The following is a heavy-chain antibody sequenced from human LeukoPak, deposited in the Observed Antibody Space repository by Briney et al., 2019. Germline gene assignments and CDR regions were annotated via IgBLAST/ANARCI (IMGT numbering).Heavy chain of an antibody. CDR1: GYTFTGYY. Sequence: ASVKVSCKASGYTFTGYYMHWVRQAPGQGLEWMGWINPNSGGTNYAQKFQGRVTMTRDTSISTAYMELSRLRSDDTAVYYCARDIVVVVAATGDNWFDTWGEGTLVTVSS. V-gene: IGHV1-2*02. J-gene: IGHJ5*02. CDR3: ARDIVVVVAATGDNWFDT. D-gene: IGHD2-15*01. CDR2: INPNSGGT.